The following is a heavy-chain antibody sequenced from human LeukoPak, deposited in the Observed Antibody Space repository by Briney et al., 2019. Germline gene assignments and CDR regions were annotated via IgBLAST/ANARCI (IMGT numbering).Heavy chain of an antibody. J-gene: IGHJ3*02. CDR2: LYYSGST. V-gene: IGHV4-59*01. CDR1: GGSISSYY. Sequence: PSEPLSLTCTVSGGSISSYYWSWIRKPPGRGLEWIGYLYYSGSTNYNPSLKSRVTISVDTSKNQFSLKLSSVTAADTAVYYCARLESRGSFDIWGQGTMVTVSS. D-gene: IGHD1-1*01. CDR3: ARLESRGSFDI.